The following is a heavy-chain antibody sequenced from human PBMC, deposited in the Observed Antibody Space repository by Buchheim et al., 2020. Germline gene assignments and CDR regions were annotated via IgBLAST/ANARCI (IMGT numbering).Heavy chain of an antibody. CDR2: ISSSSSYT. CDR1: GFTFSDYY. Sequence: QVQLVESGGGLVKPGGSLRLSCAASGFTFSDYYMSWIRQAPGKGLEWVSYISSSSSYTNYADSVKARFTISRDNAQTSLYLQMNSLRAEDTAVYYCARVRYQLLFPWFDPWGQGTL. V-gene: IGHV3-11*06. D-gene: IGHD2-2*01. CDR3: ARVRYQLLFPWFDP. J-gene: IGHJ5*02.